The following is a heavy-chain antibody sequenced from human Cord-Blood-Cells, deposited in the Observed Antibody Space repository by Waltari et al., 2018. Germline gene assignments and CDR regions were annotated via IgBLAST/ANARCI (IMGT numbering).Heavy chain of an antibody. CDR2: INTYKSNT. Sequence: QVQLVQSGAEVKKPGASVKVSCKASGYTFTSSGISWMRQAPGQGLEWMGWINTYKSNTNYAQKLQGRVTMTTDTSTSTAYMELRSLRSDDTAVYYCARGDQLLPDAFDIWGQGTMVTVSS. CDR3: ARGDQLLPDAFDI. D-gene: IGHD2-2*01. V-gene: IGHV1-18*04. J-gene: IGHJ3*02. CDR1: GYTFTSSG.